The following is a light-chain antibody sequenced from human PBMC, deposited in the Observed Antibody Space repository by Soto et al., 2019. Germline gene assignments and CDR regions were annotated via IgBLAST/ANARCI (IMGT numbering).Light chain of an antibody. CDR1: QSVYSRF. CDR3: QQYPPYT. Sequence: EVVLTQSPGTLSLSPGERATLSCRASQSVYSRFFAWYQQQPGQAPRLLIYGAISRATGIPDRFSDSGSGTDFTLTISRLEHEDFAVYYCQQYPPYTVGQGTKREIK. V-gene: IGKV3-20*01. CDR2: GAI. J-gene: IGKJ2*01.